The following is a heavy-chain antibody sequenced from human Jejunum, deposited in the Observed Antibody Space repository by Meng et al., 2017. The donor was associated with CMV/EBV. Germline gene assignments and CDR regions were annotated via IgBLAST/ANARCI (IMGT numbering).Heavy chain of an antibody. J-gene: IGHJ5*02. Sequence: QVEVVGSWSEYKRPGASGTVSCKASGNNFSTYPINWVRQAHGRGLEWMGWISTNTGTPTYTQGFTGRFVFSLDTSVSTAYLQISSLKAEDTAVYYCARGGNFDPWGQGTLVTVSS. D-gene: IGHD2/OR15-2a*01. CDR1: GNNFSTYP. V-gene: IGHV7-4-1*02. CDR3: ARGGNFDP. CDR2: ISTNTGTP.